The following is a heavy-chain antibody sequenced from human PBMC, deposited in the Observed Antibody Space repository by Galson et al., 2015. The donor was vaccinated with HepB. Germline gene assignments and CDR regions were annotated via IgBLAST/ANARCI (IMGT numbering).Heavy chain of an antibody. CDR3: ARQPHRSDWGYFDH. V-gene: IGHV4-59*08. CDR2: LSYTGRA. D-gene: IGHD7-27*01. J-gene: IGHJ4*02. CDR1: GDSINSHY. Sequence: ETLSLTCTVSGDSINSHYWSWIRQPPGRGLEWIGILSYTGRANYSPSLKSRVTISVDTSKSQFSLKMRSVIAADTAVYYCARQPHRSDWGYFDHWGQGTLVSVSS.